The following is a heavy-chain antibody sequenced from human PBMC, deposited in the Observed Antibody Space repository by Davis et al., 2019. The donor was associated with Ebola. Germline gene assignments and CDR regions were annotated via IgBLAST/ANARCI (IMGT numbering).Heavy chain of an antibody. J-gene: IGHJ6*02. D-gene: IGHD5/OR15-5a*01. Sequence: PGGSLRLSCAASGFTFSNYWMHWVRQAPGKGLVWVSRINSVATSTSYADSVKGRFTISRDNAKNTLYLQMNSLRAEDTAVYYCAREPSTLYGMDLWGQGTTVTVSS. V-gene: IGHV3-74*01. CDR2: INSVATST. CDR1: GFTFSNYW. CDR3: AREPSTLYGMDL.